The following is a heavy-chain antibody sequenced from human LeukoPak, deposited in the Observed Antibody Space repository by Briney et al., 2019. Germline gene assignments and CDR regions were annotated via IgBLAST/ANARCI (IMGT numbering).Heavy chain of an antibody. CDR1: GYSSVSYD. CDR2: MNPYGGNT. V-gene: IGHV1-8*01. Sequence: ASVKVSCKASGYSSVSYDINWVRQAAGQGLEWMGWMNPYGGNTAYAQKFQGRITMTRDTSISTAYMELSSLTSEDTAVYYCARDDYGDFAWGQGTLVTVSS. CDR3: ARDDYGDFA. D-gene: IGHD4-17*01. J-gene: IGHJ5*02.